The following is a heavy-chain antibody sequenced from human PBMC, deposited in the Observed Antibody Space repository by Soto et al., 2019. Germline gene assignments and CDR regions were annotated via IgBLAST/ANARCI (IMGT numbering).Heavy chain of an antibody. CDR1: GFTFSSYA. V-gene: IGHV3-23*01. J-gene: IGHJ2*01. CDR3: AKRTTGWYFDL. CDR2: ISGSGGST. Sequence: EVKLLESGGGLVQPGGSLRLSCAASGFTFSSYAMNWVRQAPGQGLEWVSVISGSGGSTYYADSVKGRFTISRDNSKNTLYLQMNSLRAEDTAVYYCAKRTTGWYFDLWGRGTLVTVSS.